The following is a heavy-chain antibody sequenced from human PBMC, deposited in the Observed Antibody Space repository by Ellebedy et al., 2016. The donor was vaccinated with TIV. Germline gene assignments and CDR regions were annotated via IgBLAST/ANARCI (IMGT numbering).Heavy chain of an antibody. J-gene: IGHJ6*02. V-gene: IGHV4-59*01. Sequence: MPSETLSLTCSVPGGSINSYYWTWILQPPGQGLEWIGDIHHSGNSHIHPSLKSRVTLSLDTSKNQFSLDLSSVTAADTATYYCARDLGRYGMDVWGQGTTVTVSS. CDR2: IHHSGNS. CDR3: ARDLGRYGMDV. CDR1: GGSINSYY.